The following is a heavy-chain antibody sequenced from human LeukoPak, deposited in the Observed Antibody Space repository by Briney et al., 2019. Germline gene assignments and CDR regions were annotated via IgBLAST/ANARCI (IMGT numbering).Heavy chain of an antibody. J-gene: IGHJ4*02. D-gene: IGHD3-16*01. Sequence: GGSLRLSSAASGFTFNYYWMHWVRQAPGTGLEWVSRLNSTGSGTSYADSVKGRFTISRDNAKNTMYLQMHNLRADDTAVYYCARSDSGLYRYWGQGTLVIVSS. V-gene: IGHV3-74*01. CDR2: LNSTGSGT. CDR3: ARSDSGLYRY. CDR1: GFTFNYYW.